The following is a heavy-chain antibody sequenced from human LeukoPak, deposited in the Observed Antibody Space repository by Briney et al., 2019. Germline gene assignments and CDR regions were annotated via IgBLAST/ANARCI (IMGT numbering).Heavy chain of an antibody. CDR1: GFTFNSYW. J-gene: IGHJ4*02. CDR3: ARDLSVVAANFDY. V-gene: IGHV3-7*03. CDR2: IKRDGSEK. D-gene: IGHD2-15*01. Sequence: GGSLRLSCAASGFTFNSYWMIWVRQAPGKGLEWVGNIKRDGSEKNYVDSVKGRFTISRDNAKNSLYLQMNSLRVEDTAMYYCARDLSVVAANFDYWGQGTLVTVSS.